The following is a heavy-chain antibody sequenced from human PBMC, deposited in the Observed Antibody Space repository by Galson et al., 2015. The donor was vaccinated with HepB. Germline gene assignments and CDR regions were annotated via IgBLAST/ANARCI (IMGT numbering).Heavy chain of an antibody. CDR1: GFTFDSYA. CDR2: MSYDEKNT. V-gene: IGHV3-30*04. CDR3: ARVVVLSGTHLGEEDLDA. Sequence: SLRLSCAASGFTFDSYAMHWVRQAPGKGLEWLSLMSYDEKNTYYADSVRGRFTISRDNSKNMLYLQMNSLRPDDTAVYYCARVVVLSGTHLGEEDLDAWGQGVRVTVSS. D-gene: IGHD3-3*01. J-gene: IGHJ5*02.